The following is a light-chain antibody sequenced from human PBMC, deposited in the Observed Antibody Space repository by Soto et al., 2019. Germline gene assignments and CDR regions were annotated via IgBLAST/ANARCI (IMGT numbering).Light chain of an antibody. CDR2: YDS. CDR1: NIGSKS. J-gene: IGLJ1*01. Sequence: SYELTQPPSVSVAPGKTARITCGGNNIGSKSVHWYQQKPGQAPVLVIYYDSDRPSGIPERFSGSNSGNTANLTISRVEAGDEADYFCQVWDSSSDPPYVFGAGTKVTVL. V-gene: IGLV3-21*04. CDR3: QVWDSSSDPPYV.